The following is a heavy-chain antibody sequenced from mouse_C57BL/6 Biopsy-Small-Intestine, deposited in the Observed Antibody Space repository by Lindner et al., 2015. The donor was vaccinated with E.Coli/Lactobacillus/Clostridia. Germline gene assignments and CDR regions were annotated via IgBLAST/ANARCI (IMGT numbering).Heavy chain of an antibody. D-gene: IGHD3-1*01. J-gene: IGHJ4*01. Sequence: SVKVSCKASGHSFIGDFVHWVRQAPGQGLEWMGWINPNTGNTMYAQTFQGRLTLTTDASINTAYMELISLRSDDTAVYFCAREVRAFDFWGQGTLVSVSS. CDR2: INPNTGNT. CDR3: AREVRAFDF. CDR1: GHSFIGDF. V-gene: IGHV1-84*02.